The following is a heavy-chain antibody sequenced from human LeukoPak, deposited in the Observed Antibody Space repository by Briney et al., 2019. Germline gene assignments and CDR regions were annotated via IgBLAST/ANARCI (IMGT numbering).Heavy chain of an antibody. CDR3: ARHQRGNSDAFDI. V-gene: IGHV4-59*01. J-gene: IGHJ3*02. CDR2: IYYSGRT. D-gene: IGHD4-23*01. Sequence: SETLSLTCTVSGGSISSYYWSWIRQPPGKGLEWIGYIYYSGRTNYNPSLKSRVTISVDTSKNQFSLRLRSVTAADTAVYYCARHQRGNSDAFDIWGQGTMVTVSS. CDR1: GGSISSYY.